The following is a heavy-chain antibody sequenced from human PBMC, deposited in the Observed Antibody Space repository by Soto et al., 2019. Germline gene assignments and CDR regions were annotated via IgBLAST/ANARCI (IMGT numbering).Heavy chain of an antibody. CDR2: ISADNGNT. J-gene: IGHJ6*02. Sequence: QVQLVQSGAEVKKPGASVKVSCKASGYTFTSDGNSWVRQAPGQGLECRGWISADNGNTNYAQKLQGRVTMTTDTSTSTAYMELRSLRSDVTAVYYCAGDVPRNLAPLYYYYYGIDVWGQGTTVTVSS. CDR3: AGDVPRNLAPLYYYYYGIDV. V-gene: IGHV1-18*01. D-gene: IGHD6-6*01. CDR1: GYTFTSDG.